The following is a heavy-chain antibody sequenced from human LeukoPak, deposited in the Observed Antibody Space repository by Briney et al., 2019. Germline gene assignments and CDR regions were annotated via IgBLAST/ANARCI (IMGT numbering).Heavy chain of an antibody. Sequence: SETLSLTCTVSGGSVSSGTYYWSWVRQPPGKGLEWIGYIYYSGSTNYNPSLKSRVTISVDTSKNQCSLKLSSVTTADTAVYYCTRSTNLEAFDIWGQGTMVTVSS. J-gene: IGHJ3*02. CDR2: IYYSGST. V-gene: IGHV4-61*01. CDR3: TRSTNLEAFDI. CDR1: GGSVSSGTYY. D-gene: IGHD2-8*01.